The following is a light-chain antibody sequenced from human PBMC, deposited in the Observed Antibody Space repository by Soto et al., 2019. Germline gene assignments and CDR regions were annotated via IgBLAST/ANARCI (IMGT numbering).Light chain of an antibody. CDR2: AAS. J-gene: IGKJ1*01. CDR1: QSISSY. V-gene: IGKV1-39*01. Sequence: DIQMTQSPSDMSASVGDRVTITCRASQSISSYLNWYQQKPGKAPKLLIYAASSLQSGVQSRFSGSGSGTDFTLTIRSLQPEDFATYYCQQSYSTPWTFGQGTKVDI. CDR3: QQSYSTPWT.